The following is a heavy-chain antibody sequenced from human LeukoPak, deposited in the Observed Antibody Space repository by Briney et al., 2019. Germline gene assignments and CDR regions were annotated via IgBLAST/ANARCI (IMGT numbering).Heavy chain of an antibody. D-gene: IGHD6-19*01. CDR1: GFTFSSYA. CDR3: AVRPGCSRGWYEVNY. CDR2: ISGSGGST. V-gene: IGHV3-23*01. Sequence: PGGSLRLSCAASGFTFSSYAMSWVRQAPGKGLEWVSGISGSGGSTYYADSVNGRFTISRDNSRNTLYLQMNSPRAEDPAVYYCAVRPGCSRGWYEVNYWGQGTLVIVSS. J-gene: IGHJ4*02.